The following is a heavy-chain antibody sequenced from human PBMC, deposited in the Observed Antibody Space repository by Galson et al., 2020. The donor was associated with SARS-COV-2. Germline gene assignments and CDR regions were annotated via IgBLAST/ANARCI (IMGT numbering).Heavy chain of an antibody. J-gene: IGHJ1*01. V-gene: IGHV4-31*03. CDR3: ARERFEEGAEDFQD. D-gene: IGHD3-9*01. CDR1: GGSISSGAYY. Sequence: SETLSLTCPVSGGSISSGAYYWSWIRQHPGKGLAWIGYIYYSGRTYYNPSLKSRLTISVDTSKNQFSLNLRSVTAADTAVYYCARERFEEGAEDFQDWGQGTLVTVSS. CDR2: IYYSGRT.